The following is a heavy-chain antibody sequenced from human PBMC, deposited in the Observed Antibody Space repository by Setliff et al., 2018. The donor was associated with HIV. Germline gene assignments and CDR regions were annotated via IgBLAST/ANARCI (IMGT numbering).Heavy chain of an antibody. CDR1: GVSINSGDYF. CDR2: ISYRGTT. D-gene: IGHD4-4*01. CDR3: ARLQKPDDIYYLDD. V-gene: IGHV4-31*02. Sequence: PSETLSLTCTVSGVSINSGDYFWSWIRQHPGKGLEWIGYISYRGTTYYNPSFKSRVTMSMDTSKNQVSLKLTSVTAADTAVHFCARLQKPDDIYYLDDWGQGTLVTVSS. J-gene: IGHJ4*02.